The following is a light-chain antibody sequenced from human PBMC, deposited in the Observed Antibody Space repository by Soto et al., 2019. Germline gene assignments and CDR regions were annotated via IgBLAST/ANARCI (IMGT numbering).Light chain of an antibody. CDR3: QQYNNWPLT. J-gene: IGKJ4*01. CDR2: GAS. Sequence: EIVMTQSPATLSVSPGERATLSCRASHRVSSYLAWYQQRPGQAPRLLIYGASTRATGIPARFSGSASGTEFTLTISSLQSEDFAIYYCQQYNNWPLTFGRGTTVEIK. CDR1: HRVSSY. V-gene: IGKV3-15*01.